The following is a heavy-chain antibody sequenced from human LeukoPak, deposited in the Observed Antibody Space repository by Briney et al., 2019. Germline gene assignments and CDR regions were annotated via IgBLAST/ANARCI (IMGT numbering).Heavy chain of an antibody. D-gene: IGHD3-16*02. CDR2: ISGSGGST. J-gene: IGHJ4*02. Sequence: SGGSLRLSCAASGFTFSSYGMSWVRQAPGKGLEWVSAISGSGGSTYYADSVKGRFTISRDNSKNTLYLQMNSLRAEDTALYYCTTGTGYYDYVWGSYRYEDYWGQGTLVTVSS. CDR1: GFTFSSYG. CDR3: TTGTGYYDYVWGSYRYEDY. V-gene: IGHV3-23*01.